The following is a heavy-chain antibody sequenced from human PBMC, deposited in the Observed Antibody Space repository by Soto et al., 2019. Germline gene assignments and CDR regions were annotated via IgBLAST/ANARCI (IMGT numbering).Heavy chain of an antibody. CDR3: ARDLSRDYGDYTTGDY. J-gene: IGHJ4*02. CDR1: GFTFSSYA. Sequence: PGGSLRLSCAASGFTFSSYAMHWVRQAPGKGLEYVSAISSNGGSTYYANSVKGRFTISRDNSRNTLYLQMGSLRAEDMAVYYCARDLSRDYGDYTTGDYWGQGT. V-gene: IGHV3-64*01. D-gene: IGHD4-17*01. CDR2: ISSNGGST.